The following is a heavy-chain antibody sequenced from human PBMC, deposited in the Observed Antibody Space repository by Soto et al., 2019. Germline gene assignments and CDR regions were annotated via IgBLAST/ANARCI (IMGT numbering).Heavy chain of an antibody. CDR2: ISSSGSTI. D-gene: IGHD3-3*01. CDR3: ARDCLDAAYDFWSGYSAFDI. V-gene: IGHV3-11*01. Sequence: PGGSLRLSCAASGSTFSDYYMSWIRQAPGKGLEWVSYISSSGSTIYYADSVKGRFTISRDNAKNSLYLQMNSLRAEDTAVYYCARDCLDAAYDFWSGYSAFDIWGQGTMVTVSS. J-gene: IGHJ3*02. CDR1: GSTFSDYY.